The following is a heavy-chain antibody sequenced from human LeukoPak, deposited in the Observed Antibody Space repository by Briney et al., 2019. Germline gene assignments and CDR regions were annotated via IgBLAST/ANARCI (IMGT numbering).Heavy chain of an antibody. CDR1: RFTFSNYW. CDR3: ARLLFGGYSDY. CDR2: INQGGTKT. J-gene: IGHJ4*02. Sequence: PGESLRLSCAASRFTFSNYWMSWVRQAPGKGLEWVASINQGGTKTHYVDSVKGRFTISRDNAKNSLYVQMNSLRAEDTAVYYCARLLFGGYSDYWGQGTLVTVSS. V-gene: IGHV3-7*01. D-gene: IGHD3-16*01.